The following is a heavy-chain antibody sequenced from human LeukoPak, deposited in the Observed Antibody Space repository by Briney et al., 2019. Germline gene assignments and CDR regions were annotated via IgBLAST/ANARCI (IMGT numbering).Heavy chain of an antibody. J-gene: IGHJ4*02. CDR3: ATDRPDYSKSNYYFDY. CDR1: GYTLTELS. D-gene: IGHD4-11*01. V-gene: IGHV1-24*01. Sequence: ASVKVSCKVFGYTLTELSMHWVRQAPGKRLEWMGGFDPEDGETIYAQKFQGRVTMTEDTSTDTAYMELSSLRSEDTAVYYCATDRPDYSKSNYYFDYWGQGTLVTVSS. CDR2: FDPEDGET.